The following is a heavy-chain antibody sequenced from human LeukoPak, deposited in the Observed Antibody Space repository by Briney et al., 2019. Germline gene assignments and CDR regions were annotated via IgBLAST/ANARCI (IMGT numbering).Heavy chain of an antibody. J-gene: IGHJ6*02. CDR3: AREDYYYGMDV. V-gene: IGHV3-11*01. Sequence: GGSLRLSCAASGFTFSDYYMSWIRQAPGKGLEWVSYISSSGSTIYYADSVKGRFTISRDDAKDSLYLQMNSLRAEDTAVYYCAREDYYYGMDVWGQGTTVTVSS. CDR1: GFTFSDYY. CDR2: ISSSGSTI.